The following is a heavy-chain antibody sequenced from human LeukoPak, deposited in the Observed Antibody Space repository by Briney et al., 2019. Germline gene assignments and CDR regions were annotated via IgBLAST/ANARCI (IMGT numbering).Heavy chain of an antibody. J-gene: IGHJ4*02. V-gene: IGHV3-9*01. CDR2: ISWNSGSI. CDR1: GFTFDDYA. Sequence: HPGRSLRLSCATSGFTFDDYAMHWVRQAPGKGLEWVSGISWNSGSIGYADSVKGRFTISRDNAKNSLYLQMNSLRAEDTALYYCAKGRVIMATIEVYFDYWGQGTLVTVSS. D-gene: IGHD5-24*01. CDR3: AKGRVIMATIEVYFDY.